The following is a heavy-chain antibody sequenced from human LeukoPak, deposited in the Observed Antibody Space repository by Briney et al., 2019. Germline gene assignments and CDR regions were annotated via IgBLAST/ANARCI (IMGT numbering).Heavy chain of an antibody. Sequence: GGSLRLSCTASGFTLSRYWMHWVRQAPGKGLVWVSRIDSDGTSTSYAPPVKGRFTISRDNAKNTLYLQMNSLRAEDTAVYYCAKSLGAPDDYWGQGTLVTVSS. CDR3: AKSLGAPDDY. V-gene: IGHV3-74*01. D-gene: IGHD1-26*01. J-gene: IGHJ4*02. CDR2: IDSDGTST. CDR1: GFTLSRYW.